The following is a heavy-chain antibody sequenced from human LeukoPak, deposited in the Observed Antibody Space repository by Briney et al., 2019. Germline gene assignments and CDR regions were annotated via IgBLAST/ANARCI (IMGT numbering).Heavy chain of an antibody. D-gene: IGHD1-26*01. CDR3: ARTSDGNWFDP. V-gene: IGHV3-20*04. CDR2: ITWDGGNT. CDR1: GFAFDDYG. J-gene: IGHJ5*02. Sequence: ARSLRLSCAASGFAFDDYGMSWVRQGPRRGLEGVSGITWDGGNTGYADSVEGRFTIFRDNAKNSLYLEMDSLRVEDTALYYCARTSDGNWFDPWGQGTLVTVSS.